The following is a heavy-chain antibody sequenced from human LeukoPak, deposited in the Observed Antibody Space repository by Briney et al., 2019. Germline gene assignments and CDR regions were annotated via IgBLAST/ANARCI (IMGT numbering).Heavy chain of an antibody. V-gene: IGHV3-21*01. J-gene: IGHJ6*02. CDR1: GFTFSTYS. CDR3: ARVYAAGTRYYYYGMDV. CDR2: ISTSSSYI. Sequence: GGSLRLSCAASGFTFSTYSMNWVRQAPGKGLEWVSSISTSSSYIYYADSVKGRFTISRDNTENSVYLQMNSLRAEDAAVYYCARVYAAGTRYYYYGMDVWGQGTTVTVSS. D-gene: IGHD6-13*01.